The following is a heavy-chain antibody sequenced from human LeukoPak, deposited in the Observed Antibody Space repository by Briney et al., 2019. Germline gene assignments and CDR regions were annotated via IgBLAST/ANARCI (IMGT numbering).Heavy chain of an antibody. CDR2: IYHSGST. Sequence: LRLSCAASGFTVSSNYMSWIRQPPGKGLEWIGYIYHSGSTYYNPSLKSRVTISVDRSKNQFSLKLSSVTAADTAVYYCARGGGFPYLNFDYWGQGTLVTVSS. V-gene: IGHV4-30-2*01. J-gene: IGHJ4*02. CDR3: ARGGGFPYLNFDY. CDR1: GFTVSSNY. D-gene: IGHD1-26*01.